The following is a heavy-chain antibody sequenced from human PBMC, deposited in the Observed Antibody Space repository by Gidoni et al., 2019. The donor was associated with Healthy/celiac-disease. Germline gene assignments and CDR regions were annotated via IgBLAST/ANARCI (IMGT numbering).Heavy chain of an antibody. CDR2: ISGSGGST. V-gene: IGHV3-23*01. J-gene: IGHJ6*02. D-gene: IGHD6-6*01. Sequence: EVQLLESGGGLVQPGGSLRLSCAASGFTFSSYAMSGVRQAPGKGLEWVSAISGSGGSTYYADSVKGRFTISRDNSKNTLYLQMNSLRAEDTAVYYCAKVESSSSHDYYGMDVWGQGTTVTVSS. CDR3: AKVESSSSHDYYGMDV. CDR1: GFTFSSYA.